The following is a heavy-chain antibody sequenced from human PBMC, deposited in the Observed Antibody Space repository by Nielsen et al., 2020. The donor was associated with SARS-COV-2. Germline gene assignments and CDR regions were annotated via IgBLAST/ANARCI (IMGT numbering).Heavy chain of an antibody. V-gene: IGHV3-30*02. CDR2: IWYDGSNK. J-gene: IGHJ4*02. D-gene: IGHD3/OR15-3a*01. CDR3: AKDRAIFMIYFTRGGPDY. Sequence: GGSLRLSCAASGFTFSSYGMHWVRQAPGKGLEWVAVIWYDGSNKYYADSVKGRFTISRDFSKSTLYLQMNSLRAEDTAMYYCAKDRAIFMIYFTRGGPDYWGQGTLVTVSS. CDR1: GFTFSSYG.